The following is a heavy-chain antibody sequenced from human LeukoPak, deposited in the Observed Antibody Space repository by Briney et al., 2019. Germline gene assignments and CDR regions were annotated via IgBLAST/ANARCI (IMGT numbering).Heavy chain of an antibody. D-gene: IGHD4-11*01. CDR2: IIPIFGTA. CDR3: ARDLQSPVAPSDY. J-gene: IGHJ4*02. Sequence: GASVKVSCKASGYTFTSYGISWVRQAPGQGLEWMGGIIPIFGTANYAQKFQGRVTITADESTSTAYMELSSLRSEDTAVYYCARDLQSPVAPSDYWGQGTPVTVSS. CDR1: GYTFTSYG. V-gene: IGHV1-69*13.